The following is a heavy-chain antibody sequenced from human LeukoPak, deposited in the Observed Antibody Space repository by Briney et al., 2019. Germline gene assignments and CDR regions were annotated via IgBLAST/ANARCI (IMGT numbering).Heavy chain of an antibody. CDR1: GYTFTSYY. J-gene: IGHJ4*02. CDR2: INPSGGST. V-gene: IGHV1-46*01. Sequence: ASVKVSCKPSGYTFTSYYMQWVRQAPGQGLEWMGIINPSGGSTSYAQKFQGRVSMTRDTSTSTVYMELSSLRSEDTAVYYCARSQGGAYSYGTDYWGQGTLVTVSS. CDR3: ARSQGGAYSYGTDY. D-gene: IGHD5-18*01.